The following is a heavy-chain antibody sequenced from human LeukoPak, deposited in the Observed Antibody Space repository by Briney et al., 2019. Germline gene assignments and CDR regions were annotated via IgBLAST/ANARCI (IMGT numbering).Heavy chain of an antibody. Sequence: PSGTLSLTCAVSGDSLNSNTWWSWVRQPPGKGLEWTGEIFHSGSTNYHPSLESRLTISMDKSKNSFSLRLTSVTAADTAVYYCARVRYNWNRDFDYWGQGTLVTVSS. CDR1: GDSLNSNTW. D-gene: IGHD1-20*01. V-gene: IGHV4-4*02. CDR2: IFHSGST. CDR3: ARVRYNWNRDFDY. J-gene: IGHJ4*02.